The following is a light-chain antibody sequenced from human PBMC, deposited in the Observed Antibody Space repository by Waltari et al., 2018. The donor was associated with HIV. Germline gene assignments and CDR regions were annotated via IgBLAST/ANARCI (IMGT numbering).Light chain of an antibody. Sequence: DIQMTQSPSSLSASLGDRVTITCRASQSIDTYLNWYQQRPGEAPKLLIYAASNLQSGVPSMCSGRGSGTDFTLTISSLQPEDFATYFCQQSYSSLSTFGQGTKL. CDR1: QSIDTY. CDR3: QQSYSSLST. J-gene: IGKJ2*01. V-gene: IGKV1-39*01. CDR2: AAS.